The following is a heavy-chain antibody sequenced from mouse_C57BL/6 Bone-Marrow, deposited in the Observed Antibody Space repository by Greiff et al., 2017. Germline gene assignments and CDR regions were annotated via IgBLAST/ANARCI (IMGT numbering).Heavy chain of an antibody. Sequence: QVQLMQPGAELVKPGASVKLSCKASGYTFTSYWITWVKQRPGQGLEWIGDIYPTSGRTNYNEKFKSKAILTVDTSANTAYMQLSSLTSEDSAVFYCARSGPRGRSLDYGGQGTTITVSA. CDR3: ARSGPRGRSLDY. CDR2: IYPTSGRT. V-gene: IGHV1-55*01. CDR1: GYTFTSYW. D-gene: IGHD3-1*01. J-gene: IGHJ2*01.